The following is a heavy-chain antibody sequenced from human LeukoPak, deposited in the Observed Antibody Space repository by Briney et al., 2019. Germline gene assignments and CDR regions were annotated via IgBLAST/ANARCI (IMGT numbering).Heavy chain of an antibody. Sequence: TGGSLRLSCVASGFRFSGYAMRWVRQAPGKGLEWVSCISMSSSYMYYADSVKGRFTISRENAKNSLYLQMNSLRAEDAAVYYCAREDYSSGNPTIDNWGQGTLVTVSS. CDR2: ISMSSSYM. J-gene: IGHJ4*02. CDR1: GFRFSGYA. D-gene: IGHD3-10*01. CDR3: AREDYSSGNPTIDN. V-gene: IGHV3-21*01.